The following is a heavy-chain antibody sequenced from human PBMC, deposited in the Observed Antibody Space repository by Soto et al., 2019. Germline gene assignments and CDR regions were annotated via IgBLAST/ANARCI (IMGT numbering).Heavy chain of an antibody. CDR1: GFTFSSYA. CDR3: ARDPARSSSGPMDV. J-gene: IGHJ6*02. Sequence: GGSLRLSCAASGFTFSSYAMHWVRQAPGKGLEWVAVISYDGSNKYYADSVKGRFTISRDNSKNTLYLQMNSLRAEDTAVYYCARDPARSSSGPMDVWGQGTTVTVSS. V-gene: IGHV3-30-3*01. CDR2: ISYDGSNK. D-gene: IGHD6-6*01.